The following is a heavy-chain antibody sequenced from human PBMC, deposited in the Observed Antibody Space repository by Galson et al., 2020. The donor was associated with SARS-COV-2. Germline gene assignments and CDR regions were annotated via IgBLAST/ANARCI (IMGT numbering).Heavy chain of an antibody. CDR2: IHWNNDK. D-gene: IGHD3-10*01. CDR1: GFPLTSTDAG. CDR3: AHRLLSGGLDM. V-gene: IGHV2-5*01. J-gene: IGHJ3*02. Sequence: SGPTPVKPTQTLTLTCSFSGFPLTSTDAGVGWIRQPPGKPLEWLAGIHWNNDKRYSPALKTRLSISKDTSKNQVVLTMSNFDPTDTGTYFCAHRLLSGGLDMWGQGTLVAVSS.